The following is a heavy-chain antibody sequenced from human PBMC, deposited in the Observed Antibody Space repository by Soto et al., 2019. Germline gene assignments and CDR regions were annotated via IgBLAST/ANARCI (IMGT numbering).Heavy chain of an antibody. Sequence: SETLSLTCTVSGGSISSGGYYWSWIRQHPGKGLEWIGYIYYSGSTYYNPSLKSRVTISVDTSKNQFSLKLSSVTAADTAVYYCARSGWGNSSGWYLDYWGQGTLVTVSS. CDR1: GGSISSGGYY. V-gene: IGHV4-31*03. J-gene: IGHJ4*02. D-gene: IGHD6-19*01. CDR3: ARSGWGNSSGWYLDY. CDR2: IYYSGST.